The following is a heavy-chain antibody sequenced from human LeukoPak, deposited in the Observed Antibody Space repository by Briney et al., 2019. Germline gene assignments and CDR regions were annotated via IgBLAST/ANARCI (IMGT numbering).Heavy chain of an antibody. D-gene: IGHD4-17*01. V-gene: IGHV5-51*01. Sequence: GESLKISCKGSGYSFTSYWIGWVRQMPGKGLEWMGIIYPGDSDARYSPSFQGQVTISADKSISTAYLQWSSLKASDTAMYYCARRTGNYYYYMDVWGKGTTVTVSS. J-gene: IGHJ6*03. CDR3: ARRTGNYYYYMDV. CDR1: GYSFTSYW. CDR2: IYPGDSDA.